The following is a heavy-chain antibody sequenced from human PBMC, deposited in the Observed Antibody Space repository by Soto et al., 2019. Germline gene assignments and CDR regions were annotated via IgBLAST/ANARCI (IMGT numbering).Heavy chain of an antibody. Sequence: PGESLKISCKGSGDSFTNSWIGWVRQRPGKGLEWMGIINPGDSNIRYSPSFQGQVTVSAEKSINTAYLQWNSLEASDSAFYFCARSPRSSPYFDNWGQGALVTVSS. J-gene: IGHJ4*02. CDR3: ARSPRSSPYFDN. CDR2: INPGDSNI. D-gene: IGHD6-13*01. V-gene: IGHV5-51*01. CDR1: GDSFTNSW.